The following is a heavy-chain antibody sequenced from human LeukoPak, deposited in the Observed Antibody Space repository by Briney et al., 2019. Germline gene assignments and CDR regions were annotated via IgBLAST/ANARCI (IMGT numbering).Heavy chain of an antibody. Sequence: GGSLRLSCAASGFTFSSYAMSWVRQAPGKGLEWVSAISGSGGSTYYADSVKGRFTISRDNSKNTLYLQMNSLRAEDTAVYYCATHVLRFLEWFYFDYWGQGTLVTVSS. V-gene: IGHV3-23*01. J-gene: IGHJ4*02. CDR2: ISGSGGST. CDR1: GFTFSSYA. D-gene: IGHD3-3*01. CDR3: ATHVLRFLEWFYFDY.